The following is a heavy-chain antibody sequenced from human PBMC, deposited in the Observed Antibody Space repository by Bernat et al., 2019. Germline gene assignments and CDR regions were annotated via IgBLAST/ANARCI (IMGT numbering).Heavy chain of an antibody. CDR3: ARDGPMEAVGATFDY. J-gene: IGHJ4*02. Sequence: QVQLQESGPGLVKPSETLSLTCTVSGGSISSYYWSWIRQPAGKGLEWIGRIYTSGSTNYNPSLKSRVTMSVDTSKNQFSLKLSSVTAADTAVYYCARDGPMEAVGATFDYWGLGTLVTVSS. D-gene: IGHD6-19*01. CDR1: GGSISSYY. CDR2: IYTSGST. V-gene: IGHV4-4*07.